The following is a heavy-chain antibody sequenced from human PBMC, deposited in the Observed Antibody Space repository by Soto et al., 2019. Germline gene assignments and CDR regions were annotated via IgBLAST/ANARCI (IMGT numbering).Heavy chain of an antibody. CDR1: GGSISSGGYY. CDR3: ARGYMTTVTTNNWFDP. D-gene: IGHD4-17*01. V-gene: IGHV4-30-4*01. Sequence: PSETLSLTCTVAGGSISSGGYYWSWIRQPPGKGLEWIGYIYYSGSTYYNPSLKSRVTISVDTSKNQFSLKLSSVTAADTAVYYCARGYMTTVTTNNWFDPWGQGTLVTVSS. J-gene: IGHJ5*02. CDR2: IYYSGST.